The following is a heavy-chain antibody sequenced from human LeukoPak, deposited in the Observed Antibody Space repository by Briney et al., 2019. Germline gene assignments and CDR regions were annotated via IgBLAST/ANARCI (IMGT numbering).Heavy chain of an antibody. J-gene: IGHJ4*02. CDR2: IHYSGST. Sequence: PSDTLSLTCSVSGGPISGHYWSWIRQPPGKGLESIGYIHYSGSTNYNPSLKSRVTISVDTSKNQFSLKLSSVTAADTAIYYCARGGWSMDYWGRGTLVTVSS. CDR1: GGPISGHY. D-gene: IGHD6-19*01. V-gene: IGHV4-59*07. CDR3: ARGGWSMDY.